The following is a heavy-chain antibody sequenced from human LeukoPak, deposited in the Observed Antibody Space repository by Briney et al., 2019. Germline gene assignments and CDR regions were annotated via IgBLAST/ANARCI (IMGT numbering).Heavy chain of an antibody. CDR1: GGSISSSY. CDR2: IYYSGST. V-gene: IGHV4-59*01. D-gene: IGHD1-20*01. CDR3: ARDNWNLHYFDY. Sequence: PSETLSLTCTVSGGSISSSYWSWIRQPPGKELEWIGYIYYSGSTNYNPSLKSRVTISVDTSKNQFSLKLSSVTAADTAVYYCARDNWNLHYFDYWGQGTLVTVSS. J-gene: IGHJ4*02.